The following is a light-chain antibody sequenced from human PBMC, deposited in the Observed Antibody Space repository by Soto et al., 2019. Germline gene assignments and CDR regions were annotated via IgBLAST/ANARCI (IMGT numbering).Light chain of an antibody. CDR2: AAS. CDR1: QSITTW. CDR3: QQSYSTLIT. Sequence: DIQMTQSPSTLSASVGDTVTITCRASQSITTWLAWYQQRPGKAPKLLIYAASSLQSGVPSRFSGSGSGTDFTLTISSLQPEDFATYYCQQSYSTLITFGQGTRLENK. J-gene: IGKJ5*01. V-gene: IGKV1-39*01.